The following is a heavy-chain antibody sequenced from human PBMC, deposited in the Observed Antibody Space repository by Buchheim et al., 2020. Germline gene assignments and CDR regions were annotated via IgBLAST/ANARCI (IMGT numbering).Heavy chain of an antibody. CDR3: ARGVRYYDSSNWGHGAFDV. D-gene: IGHD3-22*01. CDR1: GFTFSTYL. Sequence: QMQLVESGGGVVQPGRSLRLSCGASGFTFSTYLMHWVRQAPGKGLEWVAVISYDGSNKHYTDSVKGRFTISRDNSKNTLYLQMNSLRAEDTAVYYCARGVRYYDSSNWGHGAFDVWGQGT. J-gene: IGHJ3*01. V-gene: IGHV3-30-3*01. CDR2: ISYDGSNK.